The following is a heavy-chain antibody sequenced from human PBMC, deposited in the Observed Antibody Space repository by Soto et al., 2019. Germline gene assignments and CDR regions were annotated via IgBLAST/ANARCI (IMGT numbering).Heavy chain of an antibody. Sequence: QVQLVESGGGVVQPGRSLRLSCAASGFTFSSYGMHWVRQAPGKGLEWVAVIWYDGSNKYYADSVKGRFTISRDNSKNTLYLQMNSLRAEDTAVYYCARVSERYISSWYWGYSYGMDVWCQGTTVTVSS. V-gene: IGHV3-33*01. J-gene: IGHJ6*02. CDR2: IWYDGSNK. D-gene: IGHD6-13*01. CDR3: ARVSERYISSWYWGYSYGMDV. CDR1: GFTFSSYG.